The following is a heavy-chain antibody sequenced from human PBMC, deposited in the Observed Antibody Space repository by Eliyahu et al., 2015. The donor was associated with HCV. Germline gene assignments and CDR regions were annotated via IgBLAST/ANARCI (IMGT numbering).Heavy chain of an antibody. J-gene: IGHJ4*02. CDR2: IYWTDDK. CDR1: GFSLSTNAVG. Sequence: QITLKESGPTLVKPTQTLXLTCSFSGFSLSTNAVGVGWIRQPPGKALEWLALIYWTDDKDYSPSLKSRLTITKDTSKNQVVLTMTNVDPVDTATYYCAHKGWGSDFDYWGQGTLVTVSS. CDR3: AHKGWGSDFDY. V-gene: IGHV2-5*01. D-gene: IGHD7-27*01.